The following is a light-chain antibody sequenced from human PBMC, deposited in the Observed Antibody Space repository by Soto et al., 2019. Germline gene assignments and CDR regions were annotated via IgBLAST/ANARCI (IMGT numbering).Light chain of an antibody. J-gene: IGKJ2*01. CDR1: QSISNS. Sequence: DIQMTQSLSSLSASVGDTVTITCRASQSISNSLSWYQQKPGKAPKFLIYVASTLQRGVPSRFRGRGSGTDFTLPISSLQPEDVATYYCQQTFRPPYPFGQGTKLEIK. CDR3: QQTFRPPYP. CDR2: VAS. V-gene: IGKV1-39*01.